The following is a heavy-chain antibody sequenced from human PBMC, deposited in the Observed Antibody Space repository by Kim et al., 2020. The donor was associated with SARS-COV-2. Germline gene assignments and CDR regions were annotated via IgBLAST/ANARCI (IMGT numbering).Heavy chain of an antibody. CDR3: ARAHYYDSSGYPFDY. V-gene: IGHV3-30*07. Sequence: DSVKGRFTISRDNSKNTLYLQMNSLRAEDTAVYYCARAHYYDSSGYPFDYWGQGTLVTVSS. J-gene: IGHJ4*02. D-gene: IGHD3-22*01.